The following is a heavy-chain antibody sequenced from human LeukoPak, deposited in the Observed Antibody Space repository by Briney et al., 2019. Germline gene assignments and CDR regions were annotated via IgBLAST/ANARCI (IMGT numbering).Heavy chain of an antibody. CDR1: GYTFTSYG. J-gene: IGHJ4*02. CDR2: ISAYNGNT. D-gene: IGHD2-2*02. V-gene: IGHV1-18*01. CDR3: ARDACSSTSCYKSVDY. Sequence: ASVTVSFKSSGYTFTSYGISWVRQAPGQGLEWMGWISAYNGNTNYAHKLQGRVTMTTDTSTSTAYTELRSLRSDDTAVYYCARDACSSTSCYKSVDYWGQGTLVTVSS.